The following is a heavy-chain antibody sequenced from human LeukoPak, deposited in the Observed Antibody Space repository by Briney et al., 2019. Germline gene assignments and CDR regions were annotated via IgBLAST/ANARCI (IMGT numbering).Heavy chain of an antibody. Sequence: PSETLSLTCAVYGGSFSGYYWSWIRQPPGKGLEWIGEINHSGCTNYNPSLKSRVTISVDTSKNQFSLKLSSVTAADTAVYYCATEGLYYYDSSGPEKGWFDPWGQGTLVTVSS. CDR2: INHSGCT. J-gene: IGHJ5*02. CDR1: GGSFSGYY. V-gene: IGHV4-34*01. D-gene: IGHD3-22*01. CDR3: ATEGLYYYDSSGPEKGWFDP.